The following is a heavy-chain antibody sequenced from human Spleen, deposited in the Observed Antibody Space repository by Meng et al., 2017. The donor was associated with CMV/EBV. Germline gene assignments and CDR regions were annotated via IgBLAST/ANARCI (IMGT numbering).Heavy chain of an antibody. CDR2: ISYDGSNK. CDR3: VREHSSLVRGVVQYYGMDV. CDR1: GFTFSSYA. J-gene: IGHJ6*02. Sequence: GESLKISCAASGFTFSSYAMHWVRQAPGKGLEWVAVISYDGSNKYYADSVKGRFSISRDSAKNSVFLQMSGLRAEDTAAYYCVREHSSLVRGVVQYYGMDVWGHGTTVTVSS. V-gene: IGHV3-30-3*01. D-gene: IGHD3-10*01.